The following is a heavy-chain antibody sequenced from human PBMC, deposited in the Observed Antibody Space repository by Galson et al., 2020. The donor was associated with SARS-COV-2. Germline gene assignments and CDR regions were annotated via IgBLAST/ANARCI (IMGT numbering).Heavy chain of an antibody. CDR1: GFTFSSYA. V-gene: IGHV3-64D*09. J-gene: IGHJ4*02. Sequence: GESLKISCSASGFTFSSYAMHWVRQAPGKGLEYVSAISSNGGSTYYADSVKGRFTISRDNSKNTLYLQMSSLRAEDTAVYYCVSAVATIMGEGEGPPSDGHFDYWGQGTLVTVSS. CDR3: VSAVATIMGEGEGPPSDGHFDY. CDR2: ISSNGGST. D-gene: IGHD5-12*01.